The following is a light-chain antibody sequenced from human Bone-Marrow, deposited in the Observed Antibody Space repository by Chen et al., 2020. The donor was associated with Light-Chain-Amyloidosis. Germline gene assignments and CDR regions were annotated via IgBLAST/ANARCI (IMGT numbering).Light chain of an antibody. V-gene: IGLV1-44*01. CDR3: AVWDDSLNGWV. Sequence: QSVLTQPPSASATPGQGVTLSCSGSNSNIGRNVVNWYQQFPGAAPKLLIYSNHKRPSGVPDRFSGSKSGTSASLAIIGLQSADEADYHCAVWDDSLNGWVFGGGTKVTVL. J-gene: IGLJ3*02. CDR1: NSNIGRNV. CDR2: SNH.